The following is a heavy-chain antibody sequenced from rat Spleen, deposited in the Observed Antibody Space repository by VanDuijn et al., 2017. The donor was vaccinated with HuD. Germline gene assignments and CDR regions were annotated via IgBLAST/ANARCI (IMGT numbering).Heavy chain of an antibody. CDR3: ARRHYGYTDYFDY. Sequence: EVQLAESGGGLVQPGRSMKLSCTVSGFTFSNYYMAWARQAPTKGLEWVASISTGGGNTYYRDSVKGRFTISRDNAKSTLSLQMDSLRSEDTATFYCARRHYGYTDYFDYWGQGVMVTVSS. J-gene: IGHJ2*01. D-gene: IGHD1-9*01. V-gene: IGHV5-25*01. CDR1: GFTFSNYY. CDR2: ISTGGGNT.